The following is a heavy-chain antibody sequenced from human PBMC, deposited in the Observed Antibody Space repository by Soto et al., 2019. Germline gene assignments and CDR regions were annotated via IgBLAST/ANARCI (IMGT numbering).Heavy chain of an antibody. CDR1: GITFNTAW. V-gene: IGHV3-15*01. CDR3: TAGSPFNY. J-gene: IGHJ4*02. Sequence: GGSLRLSCAASGITFNTAWLTWVRQAPGKGLEWVGRIKGKPDGGATDYAAPVEGRFTISRDDSQNTVFLQMNSLKTDDTAVYYCTAGSPFNYWGPGTLVTVSS. CDR2: IKGKPDGGAT.